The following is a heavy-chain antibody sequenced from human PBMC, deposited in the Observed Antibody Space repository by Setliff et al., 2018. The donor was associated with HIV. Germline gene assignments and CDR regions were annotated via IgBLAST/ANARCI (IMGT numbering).Heavy chain of an antibody. Sequence: SETLSLTCAVSGGSISSSNWWSWVRQPPGKGLEWIGEIYHSGSTNYNPSLKSRVTISVDTSKDQFSLKLTSLTAADTAVYYCARSSMAGFDYWGQGKLVTVSS. D-gene: IGHD6-19*01. J-gene: IGHJ4*02. V-gene: IGHV4-4*02. CDR1: GGSISSSNW. CDR2: IYHSGST. CDR3: ARSSMAGFDY.